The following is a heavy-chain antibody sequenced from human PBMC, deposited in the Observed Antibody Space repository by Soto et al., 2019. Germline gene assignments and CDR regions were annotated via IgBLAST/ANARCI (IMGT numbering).Heavy chain of an antibody. J-gene: IGHJ6*02. CDR1: GYTFTSYY. CDR2: INPSGGST. Sequence: QVQLVQSGAEVKKPGASVKVSCKASGYTFTSYYMHWVRQAPGQGLEWMGIINPSGGSTSYAQKVQGIVTMTRDTSTSTVYMELSSLRSEDTAVYYCARDLGAGSSLLYYYYGMDVWGQGTTVTVSS. V-gene: IGHV1-46*01. D-gene: IGHD6-13*01. CDR3: ARDLGAGSSLLYYYYGMDV.